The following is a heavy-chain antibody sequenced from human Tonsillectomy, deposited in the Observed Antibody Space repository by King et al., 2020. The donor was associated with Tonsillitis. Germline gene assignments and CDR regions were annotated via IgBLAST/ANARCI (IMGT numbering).Heavy chain of an antibody. Sequence: VQLVESGGGLVQPGGSLRLSCAASGFTFRNYWMSWVRQAPGKGLEWVANIKQDGNEIYYVDSVKGRFTISRDNAKNSLYLQMNSLRAEDTAVYFCARDGNDGDLHWGQGTLVTVSS. CDR3: ARDGNDGDLH. CDR2: IKQDGNEI. D-gene: IGHD1-1*01. V-gene: IGHV3-7*01. J-gene: IGHJ4*02. CDR1: GFTFRNYW.